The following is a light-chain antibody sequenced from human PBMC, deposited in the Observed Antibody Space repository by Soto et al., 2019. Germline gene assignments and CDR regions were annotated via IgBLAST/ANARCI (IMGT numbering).Light chain of an antibody. Sequence: DLQMTQSPSTLSGSVGDRVTITCRASQSISSWLAWYQQKPGKAPKVLIYKASSLESGVPSRFSGSGYGTEFTFTISSLQPDEFATYYCQQYNNYPLTFGGGTKVDIK. CDR2: KAS. V-gene: IGKV1-5*03. J-gene: IGKJ4*01. CDR1: QSISSW. CDR3: QQYNNYPLT.